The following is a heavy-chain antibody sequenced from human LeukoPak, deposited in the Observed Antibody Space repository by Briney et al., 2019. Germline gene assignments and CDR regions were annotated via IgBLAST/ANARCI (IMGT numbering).Heavy chain of an antibody. CDR3: ARDEVQGVRVYFDY. Sequence: GRSLRLSCAASGFTFRGNGMHWVRQAPGKGLEWVAIIWYDGSNRYYADSVKGRFTISRDNSKNTLYLQMNSLRDEDTAVYYCARDEVQGVRVYFDYWGQGTLVTVSS. CDR2: IWYDGSNR. J-gene: IGHJ4*02. V-gene: IGHV3-33*01. CDR1: GFTFRGNG. D-gene: IGHD3-10*01.